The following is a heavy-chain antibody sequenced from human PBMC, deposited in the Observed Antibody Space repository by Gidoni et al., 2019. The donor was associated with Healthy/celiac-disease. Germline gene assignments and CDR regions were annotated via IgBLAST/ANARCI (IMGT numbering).Heavy chain of an antibody. J-gene: IGHJ4*02. CDR3: ARDDYDSSGALVD. CDR1: GFTFRYLY. Sequence: EVQLVESGGGLVQPGGSLRLSCSASGFTFRYLYMDWVRQAPGKGLEWVGRTRNKANSYTTEYAASVKGRFTISRDDSKNSLYLQMNSLKTEDTAVYYCARDDYDSSGALVDWGQGTLVTVSS. D-gene: IGHD3-22*01. V-gene: IGHV3-72*01. CDR2: TRNKANSYTT.